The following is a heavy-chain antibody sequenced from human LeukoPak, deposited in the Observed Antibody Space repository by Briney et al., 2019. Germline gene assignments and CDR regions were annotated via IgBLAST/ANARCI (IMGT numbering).Heavy chain of an antibody. Sequence: SETLSLTCTVSGGSISSGDYYWSWIRQPPGKGLEWIGYIYYSGSTYYNPSIKSRVTISVDTSKNQFSLKLSSVTAADTAVYYCARGYLLWFGELLGWFDPWGQGTLVTVSS. V-gene: IGHV4-30-4*01. CDR1: GGSISSGDYY. CDR2: IYYSGST. J-gene: IGHJ5*02. D-gene: IGHD3-10*01. CDR3: ARGYLLWFGELLGWFDP.